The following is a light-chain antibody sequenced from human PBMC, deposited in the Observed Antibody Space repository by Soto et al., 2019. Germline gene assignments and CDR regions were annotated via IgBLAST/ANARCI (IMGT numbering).Light chain of an antibody. V-gene: IGKV3-11*01. CDR3: QQRSNWPSIT. J-gene: IGKJ5*01. Sequence: EIVSTQSPATLSLSPGERATLSCRASQSVSSYLAWYQQKPGQAPRLLIYDASNRATGIPARFSGSGSGTDFTLTISSLEPEDFAVYYCQQRSNWPSITFGQGTRLEI. CDR1: QSVSSY. CDR2: DAS.